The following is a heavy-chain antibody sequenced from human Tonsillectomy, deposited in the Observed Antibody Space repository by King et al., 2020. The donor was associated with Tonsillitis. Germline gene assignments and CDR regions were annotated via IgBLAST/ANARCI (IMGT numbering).Heavy chain of an antibody. D-gene: IGHD3-16*01. V-gene: IGHV3-23*04. CDR2: ISGGGGST. CDR3: AKERGMMEAFDI. Sequence: VQLVESGGGLVQPGGSLRLSCAASGFTFSTYAMSWVRQAPGKGLEWVSTISGGGGSTYYADPVKGRFTLSRDNSKNTLYLQMSSLRADDTAVYYCAKERGMMEAFDIWGQGTMVTVSA. J-gene: IGHJ3*02. CDR1: GFTFSTYA.